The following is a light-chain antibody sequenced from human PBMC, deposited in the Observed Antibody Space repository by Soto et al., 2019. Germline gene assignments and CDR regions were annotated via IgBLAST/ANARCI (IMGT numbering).Light chain of an antibody. J-gene: IGKJ4*01. CDR1: QTVRNNY. CDR3: QQFSSYPLT. V-gene: IGKV3-20*01. CDR2: DAS. Sequence: EFVLTQSPGTLSLSPGERATLSCRASQTVRNNYLAWYQQKPGQAPRLLIYDASSRATGIPDRFSGGGSGTDFTLTISRLEPEDFAVYYCQQFSSYPLTCGGGTNVEIK.